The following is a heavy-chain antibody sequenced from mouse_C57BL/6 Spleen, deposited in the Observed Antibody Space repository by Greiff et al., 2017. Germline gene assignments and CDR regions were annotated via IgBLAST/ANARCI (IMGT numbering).Heavy chain of an antibody. CDR2: ISSGGNYI. CDR1: GFTFSSYA. V-gene: IGHV5-9-1*02. CDR3: TRDQRGRMWFAY. D-gene: IGHD4-1*02. J-gene: IGHJ3*01. Sequence: EVQRVESGEGLVKPGGSLKLSCAASGFTFSSYAMHWVRQTPEKRLEWVAYISSGGNYIYYADTVKGRFTISRDNARNTLYLQMSSLKSEDTAMYYCTRDQRGRMWFAYWGQGTLVTVSA.